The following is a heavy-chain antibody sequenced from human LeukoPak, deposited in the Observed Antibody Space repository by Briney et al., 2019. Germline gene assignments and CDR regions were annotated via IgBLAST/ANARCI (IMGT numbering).Heavy chain of an antibody. V-gene: IGHV1-8*01. CDR2: MNPKSGNT. Sequence: ASAKVSCKASGYTFTDYDINWVRQATGQGLEWMGWMNPKSGNTGYAQKFQGRVNMTRITSITTAYMELSSLRSEDTAVYYCARGHAYYDILTGYSIYAMDIWGQGTAVTVSS. J-gene: IGHJ6*02. CDR3: ARGHAYYDILTGYSIYAMDI. CDR1: GYTFTDYD. D-gene: IGHD3-9*01.